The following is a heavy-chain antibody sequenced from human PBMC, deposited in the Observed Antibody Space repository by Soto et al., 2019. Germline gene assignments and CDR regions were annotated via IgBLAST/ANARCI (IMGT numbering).Heavy chain of an antibody. CDR3: ARGQGLRGYYYGVDV. CDR2: IYWDDDK. V-gene: IGHV2-5*02. CDR1: GFSLSTSGVG. J-gene: IGHJ6*02. Sequence: QITLKESGPALVKPTQTLTLTCTFSGFSLSTSGVGVAWIRQPPGKALEWLGIIYWDDDKHYSPSLRSRLSITKDTSKNQVVLTMTNMDPGDTATYYCARGQGLRGYYYGVDVWGQGTTVDVSS. D-gene: IGHD3-10*01.